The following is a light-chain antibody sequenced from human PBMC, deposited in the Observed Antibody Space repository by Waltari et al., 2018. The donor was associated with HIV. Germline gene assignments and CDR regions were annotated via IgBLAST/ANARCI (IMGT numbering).Light chain of an antibody. CDR3: QAWDNKVVV. CDR2: QDS. J-gene: IGLJ3*02. CDR1: SLRKTF. Sequence: SFNLTQPPSVPVLPGQTATIPCFGASLRKTFSWWYQQRPGQSPILVIHQDSKRPSGIPERFSGSKSGDTATLTIRGTQALDEADYYCQAWDNKVVVFGGGTKLTVL. V-gene: IGLV3-1*01.